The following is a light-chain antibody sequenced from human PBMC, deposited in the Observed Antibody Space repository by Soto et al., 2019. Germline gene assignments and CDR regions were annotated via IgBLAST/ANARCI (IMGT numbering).Light chain of an antibody. CDR1: QDINTR. V-gene: IGKV3D-11*01. CDR2: QTS. J-gene: IGKJ1*01. Sequence: EIVLTTCPAHLSAFPGDRVTLSCRAGQDINTRWAWYQHRPGQAPRLLIYQTSIRAAGIPARFSASGSGTDFTLTISDVQPEDFAFYYCHHRQCYPRTFGQGTKVDIK. CDR3: HHRQCYPRT.